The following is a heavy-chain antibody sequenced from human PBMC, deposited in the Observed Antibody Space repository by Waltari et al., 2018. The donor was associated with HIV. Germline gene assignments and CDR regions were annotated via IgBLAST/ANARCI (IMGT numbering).Heavy chain of an antibody. Sequence: QVQLQESGPGLVKPSGTLSLTCAVSGGSISSSNWWSWVRQPPGKGLEWIGEIYHDGSTNNNPSLKSRVTISVDKSKNQLSLQLSSVTAADTAVYYCARVGIPIFGVVLGWGDTWGQGTLVTVSS. CDR1: GGSISSSNW. V-gene: IGHV4-4*02. CDR2: IYHDGST. CDR3: ARVGIPIFGVVLGWGDT. D-gene: IGHD3-3*01. J-gene: IGHJ5*02.